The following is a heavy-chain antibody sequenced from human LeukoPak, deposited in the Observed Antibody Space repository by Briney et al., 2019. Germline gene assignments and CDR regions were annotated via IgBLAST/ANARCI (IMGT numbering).Heavy chain of an antibody. D-gene: IGHD3-10*01. CDR1: GFTFSSYS. CDR2: ISSSSSYI. Sequence: GGSLRFSCAASGFTFSSYSMNWVRQAPGKGLEWVSSISSSSSYIYYADSVKGRFTISRDNAKNSLYLQMNSLRAEDTAVYYCARDDYYGSGSYYFDYWGQGTLVTVSS. J-gene: IGHJ4*02. CDR3: ARDDYYGSGSYYFDY. V-gene: IGHV3-21*01.